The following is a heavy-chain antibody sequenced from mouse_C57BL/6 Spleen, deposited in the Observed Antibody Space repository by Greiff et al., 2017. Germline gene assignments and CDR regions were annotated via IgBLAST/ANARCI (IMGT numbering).Heavy chain of an antibody. J-gene: IGHJ2*01. CDR1: GFNITDYY. CDR2: IDPEDGET. Sequence: EVQLQQSGAELVKPGASVKLSCTASGFNITDYYMHWVKQRTEQGLEWIGRIDPEDGETKSAPKFQCKATITADTSSNPAYLQLSSLTSEDTAVYYCASITTVVDWWGQGTTLTVSS. V-gene: IGHV14-2*01. CDR3: ASITTVVDW. D-gene: IGHD1-1*01.